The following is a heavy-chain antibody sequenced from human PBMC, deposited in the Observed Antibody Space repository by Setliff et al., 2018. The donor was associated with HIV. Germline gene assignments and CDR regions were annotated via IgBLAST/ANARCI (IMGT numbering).Heavy chain of an antibody. CDR3: ARSPRASLRDLDY. CDR1: GGSISNYY. CDR2: GYYSGIT. V-gene: IGHV4-59*08. Sequence: PSETLSLTCTVSGGSISNYYWSWIRQPPGKGLEWIGCGYYSGITHYDPSLKSRLSISVDASKNQFSLRLNSVTVADTAVYFCARSPRASLRDLDYWGPGTLVTVSS. J-gene: IGHJ4*02. D-gene: IGHD2-21*02.